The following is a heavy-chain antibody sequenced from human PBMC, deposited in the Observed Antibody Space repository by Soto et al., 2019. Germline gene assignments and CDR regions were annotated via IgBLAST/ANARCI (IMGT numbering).Heavy chain of an antibody. V-gene: IGHV3-23*01. CDR2: ISGRGDAT. J-gene: IGHJ5*02. Sequence: PGGSLRLSCGASGFRFGRYLVTWVRQTPGQGLEWVSSISGRGDATYYADSVKGRFTISRDNSKNTLFLQMNSLGADDTAVYYCAKDPILTTPPSFDPWGQGTLVTVSS. CDR1: GFRFGRYL. CDR3: AKDPILTTPPSFDP. D-gene: IGHD3-9*01.